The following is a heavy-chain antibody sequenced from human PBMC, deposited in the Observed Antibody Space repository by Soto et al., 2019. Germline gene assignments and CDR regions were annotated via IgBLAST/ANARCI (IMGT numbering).Heavy chain of an antibody. CDR1: VGTFSSYA. J-gene: IGHJ5*02. D-gene: IGHD3-16*01. CDR2: IIPIFGTA. Sequence: QVQLVQSGAEVKKPGSSVKVSCKASVGTFSSYAISWVRQATGQGLEWMGGIIPIFGTANYAQKFQGRVTITADEATSTAYMELSSLRSEDTAVYYCARSGWANGGVITWGQGTLVTVSS. V-gene: IGHV1-69*01. CDR3: ARSGWANGGVIT.